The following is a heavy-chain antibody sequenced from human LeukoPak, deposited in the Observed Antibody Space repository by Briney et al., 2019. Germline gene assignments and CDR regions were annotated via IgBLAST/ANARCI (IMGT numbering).Heavy chain of an antibody. CDR3: AKAKDIVVVVAATGGYYFDY. Sequence: GGSLRLSCAASGFTFSSYGMHWVRQAPGKGLEWVAVISYDGSNKYYADSVKGRFTISRDNSKNTLYLQMNSLRAEDTAVYYCAKAKDIVVVVAATGGYYFDYWGQGTLVTVSS. D-gene: IGHD2-15*01. CDR1: GFTFSSYG. J-gene: IGHJ4*02. V-gene: IGHV3-30*18. CDR2: ISYDGSNK.